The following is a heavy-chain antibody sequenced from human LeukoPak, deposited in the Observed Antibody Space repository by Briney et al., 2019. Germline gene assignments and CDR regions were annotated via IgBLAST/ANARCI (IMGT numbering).Heavy chain of an antibody. V-gene: IGHV1-69*05. J-gene: IGHJ1*01. Sequence: GASVKVSCKASGGTFSSYAISWVRQAPGQGLEWMGGIIPIFGTANYAQKFQGRVTITTDESTSTAYMELSSLRSEDTAVYYCARGAVVVPAATYGDYGYFQHWGQGTLVTVSS. CDR1: GGTFSSYA. CDR2: IIPIFGTA. D-gene: IGHD2-2*01. CDR3: ARGAVVVPAATYGDYGYFQH.